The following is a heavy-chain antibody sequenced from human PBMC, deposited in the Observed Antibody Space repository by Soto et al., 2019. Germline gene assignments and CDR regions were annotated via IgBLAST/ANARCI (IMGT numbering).Heavy chain of an antibody. J-gene: IGHJ6*01. CDR1: GYTFRNYA. D-gene: IGHD3-9*01. CDR2: INGGNGNT. Sequence: EASVKVSCKANGYTFRNYAMHWVRQAPGQGLEWMGWINGGNGNTKYSQKFQGRVTITRDTSASTAYMELSSLRSEDTAVYYCARDGPIYDILSARYFYGMEVWGQGTTVIVSS. V-gene: IGHV1-3*01. CDR3: ARDGPIYDILSARYFYGMEV.